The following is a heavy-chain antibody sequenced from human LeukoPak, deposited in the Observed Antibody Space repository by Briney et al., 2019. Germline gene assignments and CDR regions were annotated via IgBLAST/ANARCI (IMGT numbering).Heavy chain of an antibody. CDR3: VRGRAAAGKFYFDH. V-gene: IGHV6-1*01. CDR2: TYYRSKWYN. J-gene: IGHJ4*02. Sequence: SQTLSLTCALSGDSVSSSSAAWNWIRQSPSRGLEWLGRTYYRSKWYNDYAVSVKSRITINPDTSKNQFSLQLNSVTPEDTAVYYCVRGRAAAGKFYFDHWGQGTLITVSS. CDR1: GDSVSSSSAA. D-gene: IGHD6-13*01.